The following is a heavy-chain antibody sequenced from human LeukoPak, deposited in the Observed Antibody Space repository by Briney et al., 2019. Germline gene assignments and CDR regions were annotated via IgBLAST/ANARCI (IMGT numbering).Heavy chain of an antibody. V-gene: IGHV3-23*01. CDR1: GFAFSSYA. CDR2: IDAGGHNT. J-gene: IGHJ4*02. Sequence: GGSLRLSCAASGFAFSSYAMSWVRQAPGKGLEWVSGIDAGGHNTYYADSVKGRFTISRDDAKNSLYLQMNTLSAEDTAVYYCARDAGAGFDYWGQGTLVTVSS. D-gene: IGHD6-13*01. CDR3: ARDAGAGFDY.